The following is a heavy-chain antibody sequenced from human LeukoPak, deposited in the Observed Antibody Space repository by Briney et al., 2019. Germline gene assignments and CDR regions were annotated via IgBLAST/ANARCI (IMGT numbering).Heavy chain of an antibody. CDR1: GYTFTAYY. CDR2: MNPNSGNT. CDR3: ARGGLRGYDILTGYTHYMDV. Sequence: ASVKVSCKASGYTFTAYYMHWVRQAPGQGLEWMGWMNPNSGNTGYAQKFQGRVTMTRNTSISTAYMELSSLRSEDTAVYYCARGGLRGYDILTGYTHYMDVWGKGTTVTVSS. V-gene: IGHV1-8*02. D-gene: IGHD3-9*01. J-gene: IGHJ6*03.